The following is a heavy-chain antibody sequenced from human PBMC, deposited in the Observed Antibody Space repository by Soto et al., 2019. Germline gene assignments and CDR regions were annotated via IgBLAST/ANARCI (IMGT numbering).Heavy chain of an antibody. V-gene: IGHV4-59*08. CDR1: GGSISSYY. Sequence: QVQLQESGPGLVKSSENLSLTCTVSGGSISSYYWSWIRQPPGKGLEWIGFISYSGSTNYNPSLKSRVTISVDTSKNQFSLKLTSVTATDTAVYFWARHYCSGGGCYYFGYWGQGTLVTVSS. J-gene: IGHJ4*02. D-gene: IGHD2-15*01. CDR3: ARHYCSGGGCYYFGY. CDR2: ISYSGST.